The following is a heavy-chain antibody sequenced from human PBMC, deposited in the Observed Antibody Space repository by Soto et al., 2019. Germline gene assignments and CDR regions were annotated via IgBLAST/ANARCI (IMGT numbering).Heavy chain of an antibody. CDR1: GDSVSSNSAA. CDR3: ASCGDIYGAFCAHFDF. J-gene: IGHJ4*02. CDR2: TYYRSKWYN. V-gene: IGHV6-1*01. Sequence: PSQTLSLTCAISGDSVSSNSAAWNWIRQSPSRGLEWLGMTYYRSKWYNDYAVSVKSRITINPDTSKNQISLQLNSLTPEDTAVYYCASCGDIYGAFCAHFDFWGLEILVTV. D-gene: IGHD2-21*01.